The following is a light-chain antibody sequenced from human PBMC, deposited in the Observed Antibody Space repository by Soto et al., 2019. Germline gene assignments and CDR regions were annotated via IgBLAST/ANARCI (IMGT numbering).Light chain of an antibody. V-gene: IGLV2-14*03. Sequence: QSALTQPASVSGSPGQSVTISCTATTSDVGGYNYLSWYQQHPGKAPKLILYDGSSRPSGVSNRFSGSKSGNTASLIISGLQPEDEADYHCSSYTRTTVVFGGGTKVTVL. CDR1: TSDVGGYNY. CDR2: DGS. J-gene: IGLJ2*01. CDR3: SSYTRTTVV.